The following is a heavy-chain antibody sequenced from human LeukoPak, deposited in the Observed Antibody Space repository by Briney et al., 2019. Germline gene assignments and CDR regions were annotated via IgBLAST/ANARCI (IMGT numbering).Heavy chain of an antibody. CDR1: GFTFSSYA. Sequence: GGSLRLSCAASGFTFSSYAMSWVRQAPGKGLEWVSAISGSGGSTYYADSVKGRFTISRDNAKNSLYLQMNSLRAEDTAVYYCARALPSPLYSGSYADAFDIWGQGTVVTVSS. CDR2: ISGSGGST. D-gene: IGHD1-26*01. J-gene: IGHJ3*02. V-gene: IGHV3-23*01. CDR3: ARALPSPLYSGSYADAFDI.